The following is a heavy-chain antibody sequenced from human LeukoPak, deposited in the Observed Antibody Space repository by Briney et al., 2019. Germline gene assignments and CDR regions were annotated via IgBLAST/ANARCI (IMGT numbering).Heavy chain of an antibody. CDR2: IYYSGST. Sequence: SETLSLTCAVSGSSINNYYWSWIRQPPRKGLEWIGGIYYSGSTNYNSALKGRVTISVDTSKNQLSLFLSSVTAADTAVYYCARGPPDSQWLVWYYLDYWGQGTLVTVSS. V-gene: IGHV4-59*01. CDR1: GSSINNYY. CDR3: ARGPPDSQWLVWYYLDY. J-gene: IGHJ4*02. D-gene: IGHD6-19*01.